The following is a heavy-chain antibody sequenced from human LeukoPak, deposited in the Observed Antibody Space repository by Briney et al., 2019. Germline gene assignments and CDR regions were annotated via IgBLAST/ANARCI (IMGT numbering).Heavy chain of an antibody. CDR1: GDSISPFC. CDR3: ARGSTRNFYDSSAGFDF. J-gene: IGHJ4*02. Sequence: SETLSLTCTVSGDSISPFCWTWIRQPPGKGPEWIGNIYYSGSTSYNPSLKSRVTISLDTSKNQFSLRLTSVTAADTAVYYCARGSTRNFYDSSAGFDFWGQGTLLTVSS. D-gene: IGHD3-22*01. CDR2: IYYSGST. V-gene: IGHV4-59*01.